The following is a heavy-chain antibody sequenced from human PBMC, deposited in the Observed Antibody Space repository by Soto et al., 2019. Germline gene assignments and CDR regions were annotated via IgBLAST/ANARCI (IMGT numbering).Heavy chain of an antibody. CDR1: GFTFSSYA. J-gene: IGHJ2*01. D-gene: IGHD4-4*01. CDR3: ARPLWRDDYNWGYFDL. Sequence: QVQLVESGGGVVQPGRSLRLSCAASGFTFSSYAMHWVRQAPGKGLEWVAVISYAGSNKYYADSVKGRFTISRDNSKNTLSLQMNSLRLEGTAVYYCARPLWRDDYNWGYFDLWGRGTPVTVSS. V-gene: IGHV3-30-3*01. CDR2: ISYAGSNK.